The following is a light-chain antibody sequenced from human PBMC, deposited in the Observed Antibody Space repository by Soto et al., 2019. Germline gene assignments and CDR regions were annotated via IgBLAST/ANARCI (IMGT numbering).Light chain of an antibody. J-gene: IGLJ1*01. Sequence: QSALTQPASVSGSPGQSITISCTGTSSDVGGYNYVSWYQQHPGKAPKLMIYDVSNRPSGVFNRFSGSKSGNTASLTISGLHAEDEADYYCSSYTSSSTLLYVFGTGTKLTVL. CDR3: SSYTSSSTLLYV. V-gene: IGLV2-14*01. CDR1: SSDVGGYNY. CDR2: DVS.